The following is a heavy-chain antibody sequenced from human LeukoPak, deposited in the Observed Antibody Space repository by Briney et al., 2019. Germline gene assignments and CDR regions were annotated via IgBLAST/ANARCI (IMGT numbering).Heavy chain of an antibody. CDR3: ARAGVPVALISDY. D-gene: IGHD3-10*01. V-gene: IGHV1-46*01. CDR1: GYTITSHS. CDR2: INPSGGST. J-gene: IGHJ4*02. Sequence: ASVKVSCKASGYTITSHSMHWVRQAPGQGPEWMGIINPSGGSTNYAQKFQGRDTMTRDTSTNAVDMELSNLRSDDTAVYYCARAGVPVALISDYWGQGTLVTVSS.